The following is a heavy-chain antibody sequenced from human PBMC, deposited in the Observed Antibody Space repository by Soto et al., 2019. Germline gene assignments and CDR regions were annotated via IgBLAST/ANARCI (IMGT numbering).Heavy chain of an antibody. Sequence: QVQLQESGPGLVKPSETLSLTCTVSGGSISSYYWSWIRQPPGKGLEWIGYIYYSGSTNYNPSLKSRVTISVDTSKNQFSLKLSSVTAADTAVYYCARGPDWDDFWSGYYHYYYYYMDVWGKGTTVTVSS. CDR2: IYYSGST. CDR3: ARGPDWDDFWSGYYHYYYYYMDV. V-gene: IGHV4-59*01. D-gene: IGHD3-3*01. CDR1: GGSISSYY. J-gene: IGHJ6*03.